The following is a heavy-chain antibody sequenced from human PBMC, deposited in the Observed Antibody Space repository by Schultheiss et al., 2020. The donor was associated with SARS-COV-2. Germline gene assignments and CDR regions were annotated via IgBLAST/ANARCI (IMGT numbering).Heavy chain of an antibody. CDR3: ARDFSYCSSTSCRYGVDYYYYYGMDV. CDR2: IKSKTDGGTT. J-gene: IGHJ6*02. V-gene: IGHV3-15*07. Sequence: GGSLRLSCAASGFTFSNAWMNWVRQAPGKGLEWVGRIKSKTDGGTTDYAAPVKGRFTISRDDSKNTLYLQMNSLKTEDTAVYYCARDFSYCSSTSCRYGVDYYYYYGMDVWGQGTTVTVSS. D-gene: IGHD2-2*01. CDR1: GFTFSNAW.